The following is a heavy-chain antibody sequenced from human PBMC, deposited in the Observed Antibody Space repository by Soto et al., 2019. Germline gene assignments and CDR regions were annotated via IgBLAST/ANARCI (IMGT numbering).Heavy chain of an antibody. CDR3: ATWNHWDY. V-gene: IGHV3-23*01. CDR2: MSGSGDST. Sequence: PGGSLRLSCAASGFTFSDDAMSWVRQAPGKGLEWVSAMSGSGDSTYYADSVKGRFTISRDNSKNTLYLQMNSLRAEDTAVYYCATWNHWDYWGQGTLVTVSS. CDR1: GFTFSDDA. J-gene: IGHJ4*02. D-gene: IGHD1-1*01.